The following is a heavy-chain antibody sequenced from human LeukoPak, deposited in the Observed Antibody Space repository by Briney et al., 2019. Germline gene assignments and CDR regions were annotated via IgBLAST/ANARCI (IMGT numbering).Heavy chain of an antibody. D-gene: IGHD6-19*01. CDR3: ARGRYSSGWYFDY. CDR2: ISRDSDIR. J-gene: IGHJ4*02. Sequence: GGSLRLSCAASGFTFSSYAMSWVRQAPGKGLEWISYISRDSDIRYYADSVRGRFHISRDNARNSLYLQMNSLRAEDTAVYYCARGRYSSGWYFDYWGQGTLVTVSS. CDR1: GFTFSSYA. V-gene: IGHV3-48*01.